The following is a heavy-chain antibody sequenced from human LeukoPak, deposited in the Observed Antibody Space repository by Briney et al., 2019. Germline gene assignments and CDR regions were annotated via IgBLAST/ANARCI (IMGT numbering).Heavy chain of an antibody. CDR1: GFTFSDYY. J-gene: IGHJ4*02. CDR2: ISDSSSYT. Sequence: TGGSLRLSCAASGFTFSDYYMSWIRQAPGKGLEWVSYISDSSSYTNYADSVKGRFTISRDNTKNSLYLQMNSLRAEDTAVYYCARANDLIDYWGQGTLVTVSS. V-gene: IGHV3-11*05. CDR3: ARANDLIDY.